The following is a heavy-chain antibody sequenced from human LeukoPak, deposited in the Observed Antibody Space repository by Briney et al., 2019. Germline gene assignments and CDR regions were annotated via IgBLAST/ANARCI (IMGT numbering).Heavy chain of an antibody. CDR2: IRYDGSNK. Sequence: QTGGSLSLSWAASGFTFSSYGMGWVRQAPGKGLGWVAFIRYDGSNKYYADSVKGRFTISRDNSTTTLYLQMNSQRPEDTAVYYCAKASYYYDSSGTFDYWGQGTLVTVSS. CDR1: GFTFSSYG. D-gene: IGHD3-22*01. J-gene: IGHJ4*02. V-gene: IGHV3-30*02. CDR3: AKASYYYDSSGTFDY.